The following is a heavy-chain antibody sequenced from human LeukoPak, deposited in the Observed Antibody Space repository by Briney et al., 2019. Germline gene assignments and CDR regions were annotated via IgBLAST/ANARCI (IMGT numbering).Heavy chain of an antibody. Sequence: GGSLRLSCAGSGFTFDDYAMHGVRQAPGKGLEWVSLISWDGGSTYYADSVKGRFTISRDNSKNSLYLQMNSLRAEDTALYYCAKEKGSGYLLDYWGQGTLVTVSS. CDR1: GFTFDDYA. D-gene: IGHD3-22*01. V-gene: IGHV3-43D*03. CDR2: ISWDGGST. CDR3: AKEKGSGYLLDY. J-gene: IGHJ4*02.